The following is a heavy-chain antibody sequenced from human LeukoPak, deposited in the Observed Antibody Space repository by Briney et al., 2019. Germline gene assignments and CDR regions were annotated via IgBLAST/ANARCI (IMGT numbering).Heavy chain of an antibody. CDR2: IYYSGST. CDR1: GGSFSGYY. D-gene: IGHD2-2*01. Sequence: SETLSLTCAVYGGSFSGYYWSWIRQPPGKGLEWIGSIYYSGSTYYNPSLKSRVTISVDTSKNQFSLKLSSVTAADTAVYYCARQLGYCSSTSCYYFDYWGQGTLVTVSS. J-gene: IGHJ4*02. V-gene: IGHV4-34*01. CDR3: ARQLGYCSSTSCYYFDY.